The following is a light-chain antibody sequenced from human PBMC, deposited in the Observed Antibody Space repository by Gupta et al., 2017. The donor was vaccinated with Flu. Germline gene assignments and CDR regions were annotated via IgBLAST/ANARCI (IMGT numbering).Light chain of an antibody. CDR3: QLRSTGYRT. CDR1: QSISSY. Sequence: PATLSLSPGERATLSCRASQSISSYLAWYQQKPGQAPRLLIYDASNRAAGIPARFSGSGSGTDFTLAISSLEPEDFAVYYCQLRSTGYRTFGGGTKVEIK. CDR2: DAS. V-gene: IGKV3-11*01. J-gene: IGKJ4*01.